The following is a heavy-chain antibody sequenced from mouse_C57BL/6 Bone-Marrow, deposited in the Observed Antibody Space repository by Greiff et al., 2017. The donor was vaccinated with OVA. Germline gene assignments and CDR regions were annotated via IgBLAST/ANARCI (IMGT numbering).Heavy chain of an antibody. CDR2: SRNKANDYTT. V-gene: IGHV7-1*01. CDR1: GFTFSDFY. J-gene: IGHJ1*03. Sequence: EVKLVESGGGLVQPGRSLRLSCATSGFTFSDFYMEWVRQAPGKGLEWIAASRNKANDYTTEYSASVKGRFIVSRDASQSILYLQMNALRAEDTAIYYCARDDYYWYFDVWGTGTTVTVSS. CDR3: ARDDYYWYFDV.